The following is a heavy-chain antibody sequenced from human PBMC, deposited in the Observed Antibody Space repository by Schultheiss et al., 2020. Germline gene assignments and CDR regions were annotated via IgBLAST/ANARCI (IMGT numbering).Heavy chain of an antibody. CDR2: ISSSSSYI. CDR3: ARDLSGYSYGYYYYGMDV. D-gene: IGHD5-18*01. CDR1: GFTFSSYS. V-gene: IGHV3-21*01. Sequence: GGSLRLSCAASGFTFSSYSMNWVRQAPGKGLEWVSSISSSSSYIYYADSVKGRFTISRDNAKNSLYLQMNSLRAEDTAVYYCARDLSGYSYGYYYYGMDVWGPGTTVTVAS. J-gene: IGHJ6*02.